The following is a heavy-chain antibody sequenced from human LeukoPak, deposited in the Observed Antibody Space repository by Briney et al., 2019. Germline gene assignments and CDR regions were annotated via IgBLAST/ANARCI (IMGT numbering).Heavy chain of an antibody. CDR1: GYTFGTYD. CDR2: MNPNSGNT. Sequence: ASVKVPCKASGYTFGTYDINWVRQATGQGLEWMGWMNPNSGNTGYAQKFQGRVTMTRNTSISTAYMELSSLRSEDTAVYYCARAVTTVTNFDYWGQGTLVTVSS. V-gene: IGHV1-8*01. J-gene: IGHJ4*02. CDR3: ARAVTTVTNFDY. D-gene: IGHD4-17*01.